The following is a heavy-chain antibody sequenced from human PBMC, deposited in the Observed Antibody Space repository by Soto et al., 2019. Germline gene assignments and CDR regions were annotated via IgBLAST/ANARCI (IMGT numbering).Heavy chain of an antibody. J-gene: IGHJ6*02. CDR3: AREMDIVVVPAATAANYYYYGMDV. D-gene: IGHD2-2*03. CDR2: ISSSSSYI. CDR1: GFTFSSYS. V-gene: IGHV3-21*01. Sequence: GGSLRLSCAASGFTFSSYSINWVRQAPGKGLEWVSSISSSSSYIYYADSVKGRFTISRDNAKNSLYLQMNSLRAEDTAVYYCAREMDIVVVPAATAANYYYYGMDVWGQGTTVTVSS.